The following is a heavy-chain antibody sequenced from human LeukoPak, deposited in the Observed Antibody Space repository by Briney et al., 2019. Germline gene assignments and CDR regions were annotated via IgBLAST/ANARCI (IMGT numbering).Heavy chain of an antibody. CDR1: GFIFSDYY. V-gene: IGHV3-11*01. CDR3: AIYYDSSGSIDH. J-gene: IGHJ4*02. D-gene: IGHD3-22*01. Sequence: PGGSLRLSCAASGFIFSDYYMTWIRQTPGKGLEWLSYISDSGSTINYADSVKGRLTNSRDNAKKSLFLQMNSLRAEDTAVYYCAIYYDSSGSIDHWGQGTLVTVSS. CDR2: ISDSGSTI.